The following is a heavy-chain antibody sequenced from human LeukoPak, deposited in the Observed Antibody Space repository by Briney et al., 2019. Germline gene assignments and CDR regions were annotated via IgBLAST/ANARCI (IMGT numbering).Heavy chain of an antibody. CDR2: IWSDGTNK. V-gene: IGHV3-33*01. CDR1: GFTFSSYG. CDR3: ARDAQRGFDYSNSLQY. Sequence: GGSLRLSCAASGFTFSSYGMHWVRQAPGKGLEWVSVIWSDGTNKYYAASVKGRFTISRDDFDKTVYLQMSSLRPDDTGVYYCARDAQRGFDYSNSLQYWGQGTPVTVST. D-gene: IGHD4-11*01. J-gene: IGHJ4*02.